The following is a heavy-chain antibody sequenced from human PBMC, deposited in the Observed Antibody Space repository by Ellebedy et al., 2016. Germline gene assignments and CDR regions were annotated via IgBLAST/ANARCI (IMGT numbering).Heavy chain of an antibody. V-gene: IGHV1-18*01. CDR1: GYTFTSYG. CDR3: ARDSVIAAAGFWANDGFDI. J-gene: IGHJ3*02. D-gene: IGHD2-15*01. Sequence: ASVKVSCKASGYTFTSYGISWVRQAPGQGLEWMGWISAYNGNTNYAQKLQGRVTMTTDTSTSTAYMELRSLRSDDTAVYYCARDSVIAAAGFWANDGFDIWGQGTMVTVSS. CDR2: ISAYNGNT.